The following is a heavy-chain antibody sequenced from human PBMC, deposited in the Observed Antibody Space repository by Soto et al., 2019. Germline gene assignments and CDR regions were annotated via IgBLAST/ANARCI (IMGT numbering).Heavy chain of an antibody. CDR2: IDNSGST. D-gene: IGHD6-13*01. V-gene: IGHV4-59*08. J-gene: IGHJ4*02. CDR3: ARGSTGYSSSWYRY. Sequence: QVQLQESGPGLVKPSETLSLTCTVSGGPISSYYWSWIRQPPGKGLEWIGYIDNSGSTNYNPSLKSRVTISVVPSKNQFSLKLSSVTAADTAVYYCARGSTGYSSSWYRYWGQGTLVTFSS. CDR1: GGPISSYY.